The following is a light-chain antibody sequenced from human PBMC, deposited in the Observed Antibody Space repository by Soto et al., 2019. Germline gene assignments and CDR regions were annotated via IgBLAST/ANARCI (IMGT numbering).Light chain of an antibody. V-gene: IGLV2-14*01. CDR2: EVS. Sequence: QSALTQPASVSGSPGQSITISCTGTSSDVGGYNYVSWYQQHPGKAPKVMIYEVSNRPSGVSNRFSGSKSGNAASLTISGLQAEDEADYYCSSYAGSFTYVFGTGTKLTVL. CDR1: SSDVGGYNY. J-gene: IGLJ1*01. CDR3: SSYAGSFTYV.